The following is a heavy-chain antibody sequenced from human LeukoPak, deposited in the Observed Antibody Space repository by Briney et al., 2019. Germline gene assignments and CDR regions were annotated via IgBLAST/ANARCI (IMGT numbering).Heavy chain of an antibody. D-gene: IGHD6-13*01. CDR2: INPNSGGK. CDR3: ARPAYSSSWSHFDY. V-gene: IGHV1-2*02. J-gene: IGHJ4*02. Sequence: ASVKVSCKASGYTFTGYYMHWVRQAPGQGLEWMGWINPNSGGKNYAQKFQGRVTMTRDTSISTAYMELSRLRSDDTAVYYCARPAYSSSWSHFDYWGQGTLVTVSS. CDR1: GYTFTGYY.